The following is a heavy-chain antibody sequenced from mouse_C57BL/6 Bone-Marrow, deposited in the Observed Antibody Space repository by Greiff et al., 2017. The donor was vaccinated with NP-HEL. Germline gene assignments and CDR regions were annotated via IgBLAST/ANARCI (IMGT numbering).Heavy chain of an antibody. Sequence: VQLVESGAELARPGASVKMSCKASGYTFTSYTMHWVKQRPGQGLEWIGYINPSSGYIKYNQKFKDKATLTADKSSSTAYMQLSSLTSKDSAVCDCARWPVVDYFDYWGQGTTLTVSS. CDR3: ARWPVVDYFDY. CDR2: INPSSGYI. J-gene: IGHJ2*01. D-gene: IGHD1-1*01. V-gene: IGHV1-4*01. CDR1: GYTFTSYT.